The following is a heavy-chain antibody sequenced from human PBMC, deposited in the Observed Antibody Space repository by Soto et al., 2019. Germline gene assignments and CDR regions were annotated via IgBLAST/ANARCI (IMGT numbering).Heavy chain of an antibody. CDR1: GGSISSYY. CDR3: ARRYGSAFDI. D-gene: IGHD4-17*01. J-gene: IGHJ3*02. V-gene: IGHV4-59*01. CDR2: IFYSGST. Sequence: QVQLQESGPGLVKPSETLSLTCTVSGGSISSYYWSWIRQPPGKGLEWIGYIFYSGSTNYNPSLKRRVTISVDTSKNQFALKLSSVTAADKAVYYCARRYGSAFDIWGHGTMVTVSS.